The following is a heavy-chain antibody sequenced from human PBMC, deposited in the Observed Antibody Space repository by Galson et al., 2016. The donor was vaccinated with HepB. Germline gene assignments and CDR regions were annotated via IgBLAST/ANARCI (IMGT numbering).Heavy chain of an antibody. CDR3: ARDGGVNKWELLRGNDY. D-gene: IGHD1-26*01. V-gene: IGHV3-74*01. J-gene: IGHJ4*02. CDR1: GFTFSSYW. Sequence: SLRLSCAASGFTFSSYWMHWVRQAPGKGLVWVSRINSDGSSTSYADSVKGRFTISRDNAKNTLYLQMNSLRAEDTAVYYCARDGGVNKWELLRGNDYWGQGTLVTVSS. CDR2: INSDGSST.